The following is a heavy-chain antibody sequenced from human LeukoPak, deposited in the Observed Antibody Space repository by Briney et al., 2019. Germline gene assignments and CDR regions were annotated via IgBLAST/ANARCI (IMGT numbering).Heavy chain of an antibody. V-gene: IGHV3-23*01. J-gene: IGHJ4*02. CDR2: IGGDGRCT. CDR1: GFTFSNYV. CDR3: EKRVAGTPEL. D-gene: IGHD6-19*01. Sequence: PGGSLRLSCSASGFTFSNYVMTWFRQATGKGRKWDTAIGGDGRCTDYADAVKSRFTISRDNSKNTVYLQMNSLRAGDKARYYCEKRVAGTPELWGRGTLVIVSS.